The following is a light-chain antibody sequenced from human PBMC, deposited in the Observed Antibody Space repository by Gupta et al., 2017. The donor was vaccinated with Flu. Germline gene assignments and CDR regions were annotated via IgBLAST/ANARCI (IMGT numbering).Light chain of an antibody. CDR3: NSYAGSATRV. CDR2: EVT. V-gene: IGLV2-14*03. CDR1: SSDVGGYDY. Sequence: QSALTQPASVSGSPGQSITISCTGTSSDVGGYDYVSWYQQHPGIAPELIIYEVTNRPSGVSNRFSGSKSGNTASLTXSXLQAEDXADYYCNSYAGSATRVFGTGTKVTVL. J-gene: IGLJ1*01.